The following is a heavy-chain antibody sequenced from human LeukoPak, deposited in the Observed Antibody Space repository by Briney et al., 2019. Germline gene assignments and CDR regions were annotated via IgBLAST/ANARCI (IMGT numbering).Heavy chain of an antibody. J-gene: IGHJ4*02. CDR3: AKGPAPYSSSWFVFDY. D-gene: IGHD6-13*01. V-gene: IGHV1-46*03. CDR1: GYTFTSDY. Sequence: ASVTVSCKVSGYTFTSDYMHRVRQAPGQGLEWMGIINPSGGSTSYAQKFQGRVTMTRDTSTSTVYMELSSLRSEDTAVYYCAKGPAPYSSSWFVFDYWGQGTLVTASS. CDR2: INPSGGST.